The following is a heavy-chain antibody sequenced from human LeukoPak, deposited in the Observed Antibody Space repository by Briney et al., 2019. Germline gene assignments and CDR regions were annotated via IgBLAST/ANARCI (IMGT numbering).Heavy chain of an antibody. Sequence: SETLSLTCTVSGGSISSSSYYWGWIRQPPGKGLEWIGSIYYSGSTYYNPSLKSRVTISVDTSKNQFSLKLSSVTAADMAVYYCARLGDWNYADDWGQGTLVTVSS. D-gene: IGHD3/OR15-3a*01. J-gene: IGHJ4*02. CDR1: GGSISSSSYY. V-gene: IGHV4-39*01. CDR3: ARLGDWNYADD. CDR2: IYYSGST.